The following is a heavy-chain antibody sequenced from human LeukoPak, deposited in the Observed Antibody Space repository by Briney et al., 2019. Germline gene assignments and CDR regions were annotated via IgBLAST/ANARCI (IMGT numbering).Heavy chain of an antibody. J-gene: IGHJ4*02. Sequence: ASVKVSCKASGYTFNNYAMKWVRQAPGQGLEWMGWINTDTGIPTYAQGFTGRFVFSLDTSVSTAYLQISTLRPEDTAVYYCARVPPTGDLGPLDYWGQGTLVTVSS. D-gene: IGHD3-10*01. CDR1: GYTFNNYA. CDR2: INTDTGIP. CDR3: ARVPPTGDLGPLDY. V-gene: IGHV7-4-1*02.